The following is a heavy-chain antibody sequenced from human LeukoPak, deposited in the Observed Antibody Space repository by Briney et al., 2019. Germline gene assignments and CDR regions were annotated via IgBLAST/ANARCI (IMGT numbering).Heavy chain of an antibody. CDR3: ASVPPMVRGVSLDAFDI. CDR1: GGSISSYY. D-gene: IGHD3-10*01. CDR2: IYTSGST. J-gene: IGHJ3*02. Sequence: SETLSLTCTVSGGSISSYYWSWIRQPAGKGLEWIGRIYTSGSTNYNPSLKSRVTISVDTSKNQFSLKLSSVTAADTAVYYCASVPPMVRGVSLDAFDIWGQGTMVTVSS. V-gene: IGHV4-4*07.